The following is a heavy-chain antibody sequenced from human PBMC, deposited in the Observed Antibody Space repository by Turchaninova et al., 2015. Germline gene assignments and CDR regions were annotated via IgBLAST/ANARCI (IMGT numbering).Heavy chain of an antibody. CDR1: GDSISSGDFY. Sequence: QVQLQESGPGLVKPSQTLSLTCTVSGDSISSGDFYWSWVRQPPGTGLEWIGYIYYSGSAYYNPSLTSRLTISVDTSKNPFSLRLTSVTATDTAGYYCARGITRRRYFDLWGRGTLVAVSS. V-gene: IGHV4-30-4*08. CDR3: ARGITRRRYFDL. CDR2: IYYSGSA. D-gene: IGHD2-2*01. J-gene: IGHJ2*01.